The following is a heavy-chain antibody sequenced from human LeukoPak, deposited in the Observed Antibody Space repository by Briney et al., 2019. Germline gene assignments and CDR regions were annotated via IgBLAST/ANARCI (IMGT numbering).Heavy chain of an antibody. CDR2: ISSSNSYI. Sequence: GGALRLSCAASGLTFRSYSMNWVGQAPGKGREGVSCISSSNSYIYFADSVKGRFTISRDNVKNTLYLQMNSLRATERDVYYCIVGGSSSPSGCDSGGQGTLVTVS. J-gene: IGHJ4*02. D-gene: IGHD6-6*01. CDR3: IVGGSSSPSGCDS. V-gene: IGHV3-21*03. CDR1: GLTFRSYS.